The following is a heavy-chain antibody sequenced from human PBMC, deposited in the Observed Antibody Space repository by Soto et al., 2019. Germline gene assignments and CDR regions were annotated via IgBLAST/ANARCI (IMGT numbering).Heavy chain of an antibody. J-gene: IGHJ1*01. CDR2: IYWDDDK. V-gene: IGHV2-5*02. CDR3: AHRRATVVTYAEYFQP. Sequence: QITLKESGPPLVKPTQTLTLTCTFSGFSLSTSGVGVGWIRQPPGKALEWLALIYWDDDKRYSPSLKSRLTITNDTSKNQVVLTMTNMDPVDTATYYCAHRRATVVTYAEYFQPWGQGTLVTVSS. D-gene: IGHD4-17*01. CDR1: GFSLSTSGVG.